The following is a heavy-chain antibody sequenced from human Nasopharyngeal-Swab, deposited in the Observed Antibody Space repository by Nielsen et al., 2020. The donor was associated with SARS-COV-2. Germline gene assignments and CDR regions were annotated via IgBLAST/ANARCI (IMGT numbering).Heavy chain of an antibody. CDR3: AKEGRLAVADGEGFDY. D-gene: IGHD6-19*01. CDR1: GFTFSSYG. J-gene: IGHJ4*02. Sequence: GGSLRLFCAASGFTFSSYGMHWVRQAPGKGLEWVAVISYDGSNKYYADSVKGRFTISRDNSKNTLYLQMNSLRAEDTAVYYCAKEGRLAVADGEGFDYWGQGTLVTVSS. V-gene: IGHV3-30*18. CDR2: ISYDGSNK.